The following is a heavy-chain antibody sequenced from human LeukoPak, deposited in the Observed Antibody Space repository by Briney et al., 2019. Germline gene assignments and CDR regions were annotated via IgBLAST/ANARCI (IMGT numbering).Heavy chain of an antibody. D-gene: IGHD3-10*02. CDR2: ISSSGSII. CDR3: AELGITMIGGV. CDR1: GFTFSDYY. J-gene: IGHJ6*04. V-gene: IGHV3-11*04. Sequence: PGGSLRLSCAASGFTFSDYYMTWIRQAPGKGLEWISYISSSGSIISYADSVKGRFTISRDNAKNSLYLQMNSLRAEDTAVYYCAELGITMIGGVWGKGTTVTISS.